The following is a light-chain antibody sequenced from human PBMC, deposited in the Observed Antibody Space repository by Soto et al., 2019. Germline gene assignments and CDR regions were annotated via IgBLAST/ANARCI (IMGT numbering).Light chain of an antibody. CDR3: CSYAGTVV. CDR1: SSDVGSYNL. J-gene: IGLJ2*01. Sequence: QSALTQPASVSGSPGQSITISCTGTSSDVGSYNLVSWYQQHPGKAPKLMIYEGSKRPSGVSKRFSGSKSGNTASLTISGLQAEDEADYYCCSYAGTVVFGGGTTLTVL. V-gene: IGLV2-23*01. CDR2: EGS.